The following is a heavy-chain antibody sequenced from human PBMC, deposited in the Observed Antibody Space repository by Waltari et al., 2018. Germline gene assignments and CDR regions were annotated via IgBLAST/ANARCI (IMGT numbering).Heavy chain of an antibody. CDR2: IYYSGSS. CDR3: ARDRGYCSGGSCSRDYYYGMDV. V-gene: IGHV4-34*11. J-gene: IGHJ6*02. CDR1: GGSFSGYY. D-gene: IGHD2-15*01. Sequence: QVQLQQWGAGLLKPSETLSLTCAVYGGSFSGYYWSWIRQPPGKGLEWIGYIYYSGSSNYNPSLKIRCTISVDTSNNQFSLKLSSVTAADTAVYYCARDRGYCSGGSCSRDYYYGMDVWGQGTTVTVSS.